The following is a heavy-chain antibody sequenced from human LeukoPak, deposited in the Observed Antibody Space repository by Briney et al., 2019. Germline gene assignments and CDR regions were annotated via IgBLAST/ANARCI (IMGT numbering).Heavy chain of an antibody. CDR1: GFTFSSYG. Sequence: GRSLRLSCAASGFTFSSYGMHWVRQAPGKGLEWVAVIWYDGSNKYYADSVKGRFTISRDNSKNTLYLQMNSLRAEDTAVYYCAKVYRHCSGGSCYSRRYYYYYGMDVWGQGTTVTVSS. CDR3: AKVYRHCSGGSCYSRRYYYYYGMDV. V-gene: IGHV3-33*06. CDR2: IWYDGSNK. J-gene: IGHJ6*02. D-gene: IGHD2-15*01.